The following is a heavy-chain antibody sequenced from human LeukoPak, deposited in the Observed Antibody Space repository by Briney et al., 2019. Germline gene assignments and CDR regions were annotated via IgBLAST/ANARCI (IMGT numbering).Heavy chain of an antibody. CDR2: IFTGST. CDR1: GGYISAYY. J-gene: IGHJ4*02. CDR3: ARRLRTYFDY. V-gene: IGHV4-4*09. Sequence: SGPTLVKPSETLSLTCAVSGGYISAYYWKWIRQPPGKGLEWIGYIFTGSTTYNPSLKSRVTISVDTSKNQFSLKLSSVTAADTAVYYCARRLRTYFDYWGQGSLVTVSS.